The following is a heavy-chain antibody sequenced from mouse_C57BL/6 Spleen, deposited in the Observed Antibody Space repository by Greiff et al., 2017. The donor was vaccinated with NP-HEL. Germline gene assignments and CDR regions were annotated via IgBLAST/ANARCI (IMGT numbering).Heavy chain of an antibody. J-gene: IGHJ4*01. CDR3: ARSRYDGYYRAMDY. Sequence: QVQLQQSGAELVKPGASVKISCKASGYAFSSYWMNWVKQRPGKGLEWIGQIYPGDGDTNYNGKFKGKATLTADKSSSTAYMQLSSLTSEDSAVYFCARSRYDGYYRAMDYWGQGTSVTVSS. D-gene: IGHD2-3*01. V-gene: IGHV1-80*01. CDR1: GYAFSSYW. CDR2: IYPGDGDT.